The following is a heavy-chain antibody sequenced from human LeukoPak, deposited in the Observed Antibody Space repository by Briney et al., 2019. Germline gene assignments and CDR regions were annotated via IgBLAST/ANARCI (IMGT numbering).Heavy chain of an antibody. V-gene: IGHV3-23*01. CDR1: GFTFSSYA. CDR3: AKLLAVTNSYYFNY. J-gene: IGHJ4*02. CDR2: ISGSGSGGIT. Sequence: GGSLRLSCAASGFTFSSYAMSWVRQAPGKGLEGVSTISGSGSGGITYYAASVKGRFTISRDNSKDTLYLQMNSLRAEDTAVYYCAKLLAVTNSYYFNYWGQGTLVTVSS. D-gene: IGHD6-19*01.